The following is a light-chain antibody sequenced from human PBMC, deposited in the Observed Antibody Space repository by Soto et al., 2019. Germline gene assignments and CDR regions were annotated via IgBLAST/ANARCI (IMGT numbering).Light chain of an antibody. V-gene: IGLV2-14*01. CDR1: TSDVVGYNY. J-gene: IGLJ1*01. CDR3: CSYTSTRTHV. CDR2: EVS. Sequence: QSPLNPPACVSMSRAQSIPISCTGTTSDVVGYNYVCWYQHHPGKAPKLIIYEVSYRPSGGSNRFSGSKSGNTASLTISGIQADDEADYYCCSYTSTRTHVFGTGTKVT.